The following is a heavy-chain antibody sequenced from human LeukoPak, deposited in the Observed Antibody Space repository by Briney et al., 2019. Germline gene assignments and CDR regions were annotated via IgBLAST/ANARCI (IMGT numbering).Heavy chain of an antibody. V-gene: IGHV4-39*07. CDR3: ASRKLGNDY. CDR2: ILYNGNA. CDR1: GESVSSSSYY. J-gene: IGHJ4*02. D-gene: IGHD7-27*01. Sequence: SDTLSLTCNVSGESVSSSSYYWGWIRQSPGKGLEWLASILYNGNAFYNPSLKSRVTISADTSKNQFSLNLSSVTAADTAVYYCASRKLGNDYWGQGTLVTVSS.